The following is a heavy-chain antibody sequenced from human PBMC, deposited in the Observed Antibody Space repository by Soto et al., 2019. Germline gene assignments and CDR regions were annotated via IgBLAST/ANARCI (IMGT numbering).Heavy chain of an antibody. D-gene: IGHD1-1*01. V-gene: IGHV4-38-2*02. Sequence: SETLSLTCAVSGYFISSGSYWGWIRQPPGKGLEWIGSIYHSGSTYYNASLKSRVTISVDTSKNQFPLKLNSVTATDTAIYYCARELDRYFDYWGQGTLVTVSS. J-gene: IGHJ4*02. CDR3: ARELDRYFDY. CDR1: GYFISSGSY. CDR2: IYHSGST.